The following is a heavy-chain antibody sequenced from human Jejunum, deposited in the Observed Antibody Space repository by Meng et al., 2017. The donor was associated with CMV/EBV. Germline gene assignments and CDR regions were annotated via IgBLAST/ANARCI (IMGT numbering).Heavy chain of an antibody. D-gene: IGHD2-15*01. Sequence: QVQVVQSGAGFKKPGDSVKDSCKASGYTFTRYAMNWVRKAPGQGLEWMGWINTNTGNPTYAQGFTGRFVFTLDTTGSTAYLQISSLKAADTAVYYCARLYCSGGSCYTIDYWGQGTLVTVSS. CDR1: GYTFTRYA. J-gene: IGHJ4*02. CDR2: INTNTGNP. V-gene: IGHV7-4-1*02. CDR3: ARLYCSGGSCYTIDY.